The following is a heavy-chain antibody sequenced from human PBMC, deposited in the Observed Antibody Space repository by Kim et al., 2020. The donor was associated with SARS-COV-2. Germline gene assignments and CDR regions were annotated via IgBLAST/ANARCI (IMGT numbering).Heavy chain of an antibody. CDR3: ARLGSYGSGSYYTDY. D-gene: IGHD3-10*01. CDR1: GYSFTSYW. CDR2: IDPSDSYT. V-gene: IGHV5-10-1*01. J-gene: IGHJ4*02. Sequence: GESLKISCKGSGYSFTSYWISWVRQMPGKGLEWMGRIDPSDSYTNYSPSFQGHVTISADKSISTAYLQWSSLKASDTAMYYCARLGSYGSGSYYTDYWGQGTLVTVSS.